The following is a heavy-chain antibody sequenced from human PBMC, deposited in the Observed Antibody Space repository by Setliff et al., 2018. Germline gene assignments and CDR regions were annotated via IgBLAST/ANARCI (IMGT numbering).Heavy chain of an antibody. CDR2: INHSGST. Sequence: SETLSLTCAVYGGSFSGYYWSWIRQPPGKGLEWIGEINHSGSTNYNPSLKSRVTISVDTSKNQFSLKLSSVTAADTAVYYCARSPITIFGVVLHPLDYWGQGTLVTVST. J-gene: IGHJ4*02. V-gene: IGHV4-34*01. CDR1: GGSFSGYY. D-gene: IGHD3-3*01. CDR3: ARSPITIFGVVLHPLDY.